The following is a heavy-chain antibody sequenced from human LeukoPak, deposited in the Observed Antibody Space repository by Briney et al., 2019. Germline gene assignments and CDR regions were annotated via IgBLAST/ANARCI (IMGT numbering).Heavy chain of an antibody. CDR1: GFTVDAYA. J-gene: IGHJ4*02. D-gene: IGHD3-3*01. CDR3: AKDIGGLITIPFDY. V-gene: IGHV3-9*01. CDR2: ISWNSVSI. Sequence: GGSLRLFCAASGFTVDAYAMHWVRQAPGKALEWVSGISWNSVSIGYADSVKGRFTISRDNAKNSLYLQMNSLRAEDTALYYCAKDIGGLITIPFDYWGQGTLVTVSS.